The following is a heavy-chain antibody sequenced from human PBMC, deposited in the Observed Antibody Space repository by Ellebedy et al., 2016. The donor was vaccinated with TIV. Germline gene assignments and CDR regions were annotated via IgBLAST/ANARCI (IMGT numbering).Heavy chain of an antibody. J-gene: IGHJ4*02. V-gene: IGHV1-18*01. CDR2: ISVYKDNT. CDR1: GYTFTSYG. Sequence: ASVKVSCXASGYTFTSYGITWVRQAPGQGLEWMGWISVYKDNTNYAQKFQGRVTMTTDTSTSTAYMELRSLRFDDTAVYYCARDKMAVTLPGYWGQGTLVTVSS. D-gene: IGHD4-23*01. CDR3: ARDKMAVTLPGY.